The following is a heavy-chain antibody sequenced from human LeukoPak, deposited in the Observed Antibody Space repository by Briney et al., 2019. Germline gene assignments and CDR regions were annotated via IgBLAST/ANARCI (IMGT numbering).Heavy chain of an antibody. CDR1: GFTFSSYS. CDR2: ISSSSSYI. Sequence: GGSLRLSCAASGFTFSSYSMKWVRQAPGKGLEWVSSISSSSSYINYVDSVKGRFTISRDNAKNSLNLQMNSLRAEDAAVYYCARDLDGSSWYVFDYWGQGTLVTVSS. J-gene: IGHJ4*02. CDR3: ARDLDGSSWYVFDY. V-gene: IGHV3-21*01. D-gene: IGHD6-13*01.